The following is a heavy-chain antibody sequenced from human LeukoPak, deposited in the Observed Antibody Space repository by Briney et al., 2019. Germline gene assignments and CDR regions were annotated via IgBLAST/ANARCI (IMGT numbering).Heavy chain of an antibody. CDR3: ASRSAAIPNMYYYYGMDV. V-gene: IGHV3-11*01. Sequence: GGSLRLSCAASGFTFSDYYMSLIRQAPGKGLEWVSYISSSGSTIYYADSVKGRFTISRDNAKNSLYLQMNSLRAEDTAVYYCASRSAAIPNMYYYYGMDVWGQGTTVTVSS. CDR1: GFTFSDYY. CDR2: ISSSGSTI. J-gene: IGHJ6*02. D-gene: IGHD2-2*02.